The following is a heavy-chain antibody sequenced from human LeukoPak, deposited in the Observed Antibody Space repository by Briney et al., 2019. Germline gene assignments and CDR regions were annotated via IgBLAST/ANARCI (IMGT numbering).Heavy chain of an antibody. Sequence: PSETLSLTCAVSGVCISSSNSYWGWIRQPPGKGLEWIGSIYYSGNTYYNASLKSRVTISVDTSKNQFSLKLDSVTAADTAVYYCARGGTYYYGSGTFFDYWGQGTLVTVSS. J-gene: IGHJ4*02. V-gene: IGHV4-39*01. CDR3: ARGGTYYYGSGTFFDY. CDR2: IYYSGNT. D-gene: IGHD3-10*01. CDR1: GVCISSSNSY.